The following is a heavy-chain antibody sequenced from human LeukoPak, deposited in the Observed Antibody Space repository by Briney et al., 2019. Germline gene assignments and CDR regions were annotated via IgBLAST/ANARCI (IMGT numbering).Heavy chain of an antibody. D-gene: IGHD2-2*01. V-gene: IGHV3-74*01. J-gene: IGHJ4*02. CDR2: INSDGSST. Sequence: GGSLRLSCAASGFTFSSYWMHWVRQAPGKGLVWVSRINSDGSSTSYADSVKGRFTISRDNAKNTLYLQMNSLRAEDTAVYYCARVGCSSTSCYEFDYWGQGTLVTVSS. CDR3: ARVGCSSTSCYEFDY. CDR1: GFTFSSYW.